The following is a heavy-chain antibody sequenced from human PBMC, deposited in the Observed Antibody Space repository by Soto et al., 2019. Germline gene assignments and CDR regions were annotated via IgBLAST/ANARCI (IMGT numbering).Heavy chain of an antibody. Sequence: PSETLSLTCTVSGGSISSYYWSWIRQPPGKGLEWIGYIYYSGSTNYNPSLKSRVTISVDTSKNQFSLKLSSVTAAGTAVYYCARTYYDFWSGYSAFDIWGQGTMVTVSS. J-gene: IGHJ3*02. CDR2: IYYSGST. CDR1: GGSISSYY. V-gene: IGHV4-59*01. CDR3: ARTYYDFWSGYSAFDI. D-gene: IGHD3-3*01.